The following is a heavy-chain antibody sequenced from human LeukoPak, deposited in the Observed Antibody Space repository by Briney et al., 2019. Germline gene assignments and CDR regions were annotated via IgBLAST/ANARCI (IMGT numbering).Heavy chain of an antibody. CDR2: ISNSGSS. CDR1: GFSLSTSGVG. Sequence: SGPTLVNPTQTLTLTCTFSGFSLSTSGVGVGWIRQPPGKRLEWIGYISNSGSSDYNPSLTSRVSMSLGTTKNELSLKLDSVTAADTAVYYCVRGYRNNRRFDYWGQGILVTVSS. V-gene: IGHV4-61*08. D-gene: IGHD1/OR15-1a*01. CDR3: VRGYRNNRRFDY. J-gene: IGHJ4*02.